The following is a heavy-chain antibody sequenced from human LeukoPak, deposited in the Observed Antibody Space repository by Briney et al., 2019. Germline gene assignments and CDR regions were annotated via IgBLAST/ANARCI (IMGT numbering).Heavy chain of an antibody. CDR2: IIPIFGTA. J-gene: IGHJ4*02. D-gene: IGHD2-15*01. CDR3: ARGYCSGGSCYPFDY. CDR1: GGTFSSYA. V-gene: IGHV1-69*05. Sequence: SVRVSCKASGGTFSSYAISWVRQAPGQGLEWMGGIIPIFGTANYAQKFQGRVTITTDESTSTAYMELSSLRSEDTAVYYCARGYCSGGSCYPFDYWGQGTLVTVSS.